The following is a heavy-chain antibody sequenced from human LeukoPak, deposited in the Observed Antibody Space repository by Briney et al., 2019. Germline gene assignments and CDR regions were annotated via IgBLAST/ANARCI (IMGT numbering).Heavy chain of an antibody. CDR3: AKGRGITAAGTSWLDP. Sequence: SETLSLTCTVSGGSISSGSYYWSWIRQPAGKGLEWIGRIYTSGSTNYNPSLKSRVTISVDTSKNQFSLKLNSVTAADTAVYYCAKGRGITAAGTSWLDPWGQGILVTVSS. CDR2: IYTSGST. J-gene: IGHJ5*02. CDR1: GGSISSGSYY. V-gene: IGHV4-61*02. D-gene: IGHD6-13*01.